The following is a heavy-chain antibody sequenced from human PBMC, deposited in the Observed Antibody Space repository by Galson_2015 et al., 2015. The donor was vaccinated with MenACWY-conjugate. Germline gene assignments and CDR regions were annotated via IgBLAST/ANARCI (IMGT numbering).Heavy chain of an antibody. Sequence: SVKVSCKASGYTFTGYYMHWVRQAPGQGLEWMGWINPNSGGTNYAQKFQGWVTMTRDTSISTAYMELSRLRSDDTAVYYCARAYVDTAMVTYYYYGMDVWGQGTTVTVSS. J-gene: IGHJ6*02. CDR3: ARAYVDTAMVTYYYYGMDV. D-gene: IGHD5-18*01. CDR2: INPNSGGT. CDR1: GYTFTGYY. V-gene: IGHV1-2*04.